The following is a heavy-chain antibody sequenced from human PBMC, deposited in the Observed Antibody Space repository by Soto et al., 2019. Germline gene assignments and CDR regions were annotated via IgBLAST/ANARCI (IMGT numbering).Heavy chain of an antibody. CDR3: AKSGRDGSGSYYSRGAFDI. V-gene: IGHV3-23*01. CDR1: GFTFSRFA. CDR2: ISGSGGST. Sequence: PGGVPRLSCTASGFTFSRFALHWVRQAPGKWLPWVSAISGSGGSTYYADSVKGRFTISRDNSKNTLYLQINSLRAEDTAVYYCAKSGRDGSGSYYSRGAFDIWGQGIIVTVSS. D-gene: IGHD3-10*01. J-gene: IGHJ3*02.